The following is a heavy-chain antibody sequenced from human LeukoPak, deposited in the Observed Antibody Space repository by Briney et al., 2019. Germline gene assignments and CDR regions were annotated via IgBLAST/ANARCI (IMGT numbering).Heavy chain of an antibody. CDR2: LIGGSGST. D-gene: IGHD4-17*01. J-gene: IGHJ6*02. V-gene: IGHV3-23*01. CDR1: GFTSTKYA. Sequence: GGSLRLSCAAAGFTSTKYAMNWVRQAAGKGLEWVSVLIGGSGSTDYADSVKGRFTISRDNAKNSLYLQMNSLRAEDTAVYYCGRTNGNDFGDLFHYYSGMDVWGQGTTVTVSS. CDR3: GRTNGNDFGDLFHYYSGMDV.